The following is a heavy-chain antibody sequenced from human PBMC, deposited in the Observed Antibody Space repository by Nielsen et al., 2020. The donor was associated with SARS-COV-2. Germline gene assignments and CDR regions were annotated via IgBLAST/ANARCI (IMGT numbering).Heavy chain of an antibody. CDR1: GFTFSSYS. Sequence: GESLKISCAASGFTFSSYSMNWVRQAPGKGLEWVSYISSSSSTIYYADSVKGRFTISRDNAKNSLYLQMNSLRAEDTAVYYCARDLPYYDILTGHYYMDVWGKGTTVTVSS. J-gene: IGHJ6*03. CDR2: ISSSSSTI. V-gene: IGHV3-48*01. D-gene: IGHD3-9*01. CDR3: ARDLPYYDILTGHYYMDV.